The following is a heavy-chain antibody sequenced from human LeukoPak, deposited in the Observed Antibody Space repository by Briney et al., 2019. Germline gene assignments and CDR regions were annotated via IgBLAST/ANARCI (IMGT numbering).Heavy chain of an antibody. J-gene: IGHJ4*02. CDR2: IRYDGTNK. CDR1: RFSFSKYG. D-gene: IGHD4-17*01. CDR3: AKDLYGDYGRGIDY. Sequence: PGGSLRLSCAASRFSFSKYGMHWVRQAPGKGLEWVAFIRYDGTNKYYVDSVKGRFTISRDNSKNTLYLQMNSLGAEDTAVYHCAKDLYGDYGRGIDYWGQGTLVTVSS. V-gene: IGHV3-30*02.